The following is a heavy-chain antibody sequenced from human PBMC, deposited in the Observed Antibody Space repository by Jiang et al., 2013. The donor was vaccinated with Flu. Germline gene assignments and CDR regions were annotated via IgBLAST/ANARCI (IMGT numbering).Heavy chain of an antibody. J-gene: IGHJ4*02. D-gene: IGHD5-18*01. Sequence: GAEVKKPGESLTISCKGSGYSFTTYWISWVRQMPGKGLEWMGRIDPSDSYTNYSPSFQGHVTISADKSISTASLQWSSLKASDTAMYYCATTRYGYGGSVYWGQGTLVTVSS. CDR3: ATTRYGYGGSVY. V-gene: IGHV5-10-1*01. CDR1: GYSFTTYW. CDR2: IDPSDSYT.